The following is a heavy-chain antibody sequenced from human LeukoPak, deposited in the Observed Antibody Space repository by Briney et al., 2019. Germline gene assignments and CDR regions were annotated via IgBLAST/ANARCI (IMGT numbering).Heavy chain of an antibody. V-gene: IGHV4-39*01. CDR3: ARSPAASPRDYYYMDV. Sequence: SETLSLTCTVSGGSISSSSYYWGWIRQPPGKGLEWIGSIYYSGSTYYNPSLKSRVTISVDTSKNQFSLKLSSVTAAGTAVYYCARSPAASPRDYYYMDVWGKGTTVTVSS. D-gene: IGHD2-2*01. CDR1: GGSISSSSYY. CDR2: IYYSGST. J-gene: IGHJ6*03.